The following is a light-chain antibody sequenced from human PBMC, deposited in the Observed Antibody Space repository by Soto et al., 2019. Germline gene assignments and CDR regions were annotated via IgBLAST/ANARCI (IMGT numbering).Light chain of an antibody. CDR2: GAS. J-gene: IGKJ1*01. CDR1: QSVSSN. V-gene: IGKV3-15*01. Sequence: IVMTQSPSTLSVAPVERATLSFIASQSVSSNLAWYQQKPGQAPRLLIYGASTRATRIPARFSGSGSGTEFTLTISSLQSEDFAVYYCQQYDNWPPWTFGQGTKVQIK. CDR3: QQYDNWPPWT.